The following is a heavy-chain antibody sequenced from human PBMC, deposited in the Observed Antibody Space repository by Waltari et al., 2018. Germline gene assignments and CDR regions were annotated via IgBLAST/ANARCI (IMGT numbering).Heavy chain of an antibody. V-gene: IGHV3-33*01. CDR2: IWYDGSNK. Sequence: QVQLVESGGGVVQPGRSLRLSCAASGFTFSSYGMHWVRQAPGKGLEWVAVIWYDGSNKYYADSGKGRFTISRDNSKNTLYLQMNSLRAEDTAVYYCARNREPGIAVAEIDYWGQGTLVTVSS. D-gene: IGHD6-19*01. CDR1: GFTFSSYG. J-gene: IGHJ4*02. CDR3: ARNREPGIAVAEIDY.